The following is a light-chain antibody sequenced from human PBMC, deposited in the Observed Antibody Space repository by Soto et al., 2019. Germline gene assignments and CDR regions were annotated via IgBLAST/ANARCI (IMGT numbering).Light chain of an antibody. V-gene: IGLV1-40*01. CDR3: QSYDTSLSGSRV. J-gene: IGLJ1*01. CDR1: STNIGAGYD. Sequence: QAVVTQPPSVSGAPGQRVTISCTGSSTNIGAGYDVHWYQQLPGSAPKALIYGNTNRPSGVPDRFSGSQSGSSASLAITGLQAEDEADYYCQSYDTSLSGSRVFGTGTKVTVL. CDR2: GNT.